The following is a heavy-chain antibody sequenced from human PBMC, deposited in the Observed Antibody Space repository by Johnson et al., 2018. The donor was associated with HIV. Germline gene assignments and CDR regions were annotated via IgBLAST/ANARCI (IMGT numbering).Heavy chain of an antibody. CDR3: ARRGWELWTTQNAFDI. J-gene: IGHJ3*02. CDR1: GFNFSDYY. Sequence: QVQLVESGGGLVKPGGSLRLSCAASGFNFSDYYMSWIRQAPGKGLEWISYISNSGSTIYYVDSVKGRFNISRDNAKNSLFLQMNSMSAEDTALYYCARRGWELWTTQNAFDIWGQGTMVTVSS. D-gene: IGHD1-26*01. V-gene: IGHV3-11*01. CDR2: ISNSGSTI.